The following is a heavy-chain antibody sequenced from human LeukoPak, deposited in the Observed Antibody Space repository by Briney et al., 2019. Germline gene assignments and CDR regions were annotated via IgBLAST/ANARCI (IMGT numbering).Heavy chain of an antibody. CDR3: ARVTGYMIEDYFDY. Sequence: SETLSLTCSVSGGSISSYYWSWIRQPPGKGLEWIGYIYYSGSTNYNPSLKSRVTISVDTSKNQFSLRLRSVTAADTAVYYCARVTGYMIEDYFDYWGQGTLVTVSS. J-gene: IGHJ4*02. CDR1: GGSISSYY. V-gene: IGHV4-59*01. CDR2: IYYSGST. D-gene: IGHD3-22*01.